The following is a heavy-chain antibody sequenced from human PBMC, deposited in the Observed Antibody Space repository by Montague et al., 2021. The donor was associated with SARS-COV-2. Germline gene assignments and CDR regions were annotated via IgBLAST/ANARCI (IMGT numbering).Heavy chain of an antibody. J-gene: IGHJ4*02. CDR3: ARDLRWGYYDILTGYYRPLDY. V-gene: IGHV3-48*04. D-gene: IGHD3-9*01. CDR2: ISSSSSTI. CDR1: GFTFSSYS. Sequence: SRRLSCAASGFTFSSYSMNWVRQAPGKGLEWVSYISSSSSTIYYADSVKGRFTISRDNAKNSLYLQMNSLRAEDTAVYYCARDLRWGYYDILTGYYRPLDYWGQGTLVTVSS.